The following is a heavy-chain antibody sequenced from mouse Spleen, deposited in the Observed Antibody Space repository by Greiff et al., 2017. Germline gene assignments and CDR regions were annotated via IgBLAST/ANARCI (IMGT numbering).Heavy chain of an antibody. CDR3: ARNWDFAY. J-gene: IGHJ3*01. D-gene: IGHD4-1*01. CDR2: ISYDGSN. V-gene: IGHV3-6*01. Sequence: ESGPGLVKPSQSLSLTCSVTGYSITSGYYWNWIRQFPGNKLEWMGYISYDGSNNYNPSLKNRISITRDTSKNQFFLKLNSVTTEDTATYYCARNWDFAYWGQGTLVTVSA. CDR1: GYSITSGYY.